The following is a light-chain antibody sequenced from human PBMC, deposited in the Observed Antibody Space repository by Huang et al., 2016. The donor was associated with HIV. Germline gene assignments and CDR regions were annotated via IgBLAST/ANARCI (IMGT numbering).Light chain of an antibody. CDR3: QQSNSIPRT. CDR1: QSISTY. V-gene: IGKV1-39*01. J-gene: IGKJ1*01. CDR2: AAS. Sequence: DIQMTQSPSSLSASVGDRVTITCRASQSISTYLNWYQHKPGKAPRRLIYAASSLQSGGPARFSGSGSGTEFTLTISSLQPEDFATYYCQQSNSIPRTFGQGTTVEFK.